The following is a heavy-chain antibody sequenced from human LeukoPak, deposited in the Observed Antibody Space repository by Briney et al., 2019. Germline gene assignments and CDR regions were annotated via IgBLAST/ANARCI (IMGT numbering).Heavy chain of an antibody. Sequence: PGGSLRLSCAASGFTFSNYWTLWVRQAPGKGLVWVSRINNLGTSTNYADSVRGRFTISRDDAKNTLYLQMNSLRAEDTAVYYCARGGGAYYFDCRGRGTLVTVSS. D-gene: IGHD3-10*01. V-gene: IGHV3-74*01. CDR1: GFTFSNYW. CDR3: ARGGGAYYFDC. J-gene: IGHJ4*02. CDR2: INNLGTST.